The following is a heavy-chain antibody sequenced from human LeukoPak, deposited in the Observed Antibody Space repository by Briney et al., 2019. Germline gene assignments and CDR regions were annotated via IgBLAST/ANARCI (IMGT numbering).Heavy chain of an antibody. J-gene: IGHJ4*02. CDR1: GFTFSSYS. D-gene: IGHD2-2*01. Sequence: GGSLRLSCAASGFTFSSYSMNWVRQAPGKGLEWVSSISSSSSYIYYADSVKGRFTISRDNAKNSLYLQMNSLRAEDTAVYYCARDLRYAYLGYCSSTSCPLDYWGQGTLVTVSS. V-gene: IGHV3-21*01. CDR3: ARDLRYAYLGYCSSTSCPLDY. CDR2: ISSSSSYI.